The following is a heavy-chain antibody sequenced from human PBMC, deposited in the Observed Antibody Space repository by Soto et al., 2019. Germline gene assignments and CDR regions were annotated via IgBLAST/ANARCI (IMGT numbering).Heavy chain of an antibody. D-gene: IGHD3-16*01. V-gene: IGHV1-3*04. Sequence: GASVKVSCKASGYTFTAHAMHWVRQAPGQGLEWMGWINTGKGDTKYSQKFQGRITITRDTSASTTYMELSSLKSEDTALYYCARNILGGPTDFWCPGTLVTGSS. CDR2: INTGKGDT. J-gene: IGHJ4*02. CDR1: GYTFTAHA. CDR3: ARNILGGPTDF.